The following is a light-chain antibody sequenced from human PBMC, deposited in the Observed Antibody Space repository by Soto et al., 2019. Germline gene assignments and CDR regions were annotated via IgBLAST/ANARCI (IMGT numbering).Light chain of an antibody. V-gene: IGKV3-20*01. CDR1: QNVGSRY. Sequence: EIVLTQSPGTLSLSPGERATLSCRASQNVGSRYLAWYQQKPGQAPRLLIYGTSNRATGTPDRFSGSGSGTDFSLTISSLEPGDLAVYYCQQYGSSPRTFGQGTKVEI. CDR3: QQYGSSPRT. J-gene: IGKJ1*01. CDR2: GTS.